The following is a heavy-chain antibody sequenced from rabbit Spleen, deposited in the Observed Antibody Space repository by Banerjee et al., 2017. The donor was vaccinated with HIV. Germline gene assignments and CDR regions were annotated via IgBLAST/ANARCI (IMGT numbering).Heavy chain of an antibody. CDR2: IAGSSSGFT. D-gene: IGHD8-1*01. Sequence: QSLEETGGGLVPPEGSQALNCKDSGFSFSSSDYLCWGRRAPGKGLEWISCIAGSSSGFTYSATWAKGRFTISKTSSTTVTLQMTSLTAADTATYFCARDTGSSFSSYGMALWGHGTLVTVS. V-gene: IGHV1S40*01. J-gene: IGHJ6*01. CDR1: GFSFSSSDY. CDR3: ARDTGSSFSSYGMAL.